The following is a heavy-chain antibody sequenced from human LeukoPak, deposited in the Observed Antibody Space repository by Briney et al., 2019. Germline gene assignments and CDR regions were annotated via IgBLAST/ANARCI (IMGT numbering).Heavy chain of an antibody. CDR1: GFMFSSYW. D-gene: IGHD2-8*01. CDR3: AREEEWTFDY. CDR2: IKEDGSEK. Sequence: GGSLRLSCAASGFMFSSYWMSWVRQAPGKGLEWVADIKEDGSEKSYVDSVKGRFTISRDNSKNTLYLQMNSLRAEDTAVYYCAREEEWTFDYWGQGTLVTVSS. V-gene: IGHV3-7*01. J-gene: IGHJ4*02.